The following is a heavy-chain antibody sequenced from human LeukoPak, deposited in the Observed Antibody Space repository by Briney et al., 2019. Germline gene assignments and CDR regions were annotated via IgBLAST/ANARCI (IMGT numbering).Heavy chain of an antibody. Sequence: GGSLRLSCAASGFTFSSYWMSWVRQAPGKGLEWVADINQDGSEKYYVGSVKGRFTISRDNAKNSLFVQMNSLRAEDTAVYYCAREGVTNGMDVWGQGTTVTVSS. J-gene: IGHJ6*02. V-gene: IGHV3-7*01. CDR1: GFTFSSYW. CDR3: AREGVTNGMDV. D-gene: IGHD4-17*01. CDR2: INQDGSEK.